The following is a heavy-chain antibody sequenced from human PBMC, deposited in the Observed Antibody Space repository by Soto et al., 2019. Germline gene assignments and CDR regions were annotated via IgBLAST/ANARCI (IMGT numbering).Heavy chain of an antibody. V-gene: IGHV1-69*13. Sequence: SVKVSCKASGGTFSSYAISWVRQAPGQGLEWMGGIIPILGTANYAQKFQGRVTITADESTSTAYMELSSLRSEDTAVYYCAGATIFGVVIYWFDPWGQGTLVTVSS. CDR1: GGTFSSYA. D-gene: IGHD3-3*01. J-gene: IGHJ5*02. CDR3: AGATIFGVVIYWFDP. CDR2: IIPILGTA.